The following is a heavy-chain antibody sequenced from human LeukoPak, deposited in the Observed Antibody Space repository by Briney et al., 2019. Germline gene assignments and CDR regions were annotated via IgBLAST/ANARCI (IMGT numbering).Heavy chain of an antibody. CDR2: INWNGGST. CDR1: GFTFDDYG. Sequence: RPGGSLRLSCAASGFTFDDYGMSWVRQAPGKGLEWVSGINWNGGSTGYADSVKGRFTISRDNAKNSLYLQMNSLRAEDTAVYYCASMGDYTLLDYWGQGTLVTVSS. D-gene: IGHD4-17*01. V-gene: IGHV3-20*04. CDR3: ASMGDYTLLDY. J-gene: IGHJ4*02.